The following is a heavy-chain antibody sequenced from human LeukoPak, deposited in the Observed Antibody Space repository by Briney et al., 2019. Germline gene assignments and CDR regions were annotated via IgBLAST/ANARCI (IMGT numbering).Heavy chain of an antibody. CDR2: IYWDDDK. CDR3: AHRTYYYDSSGYPNWFDP. Sequence: ESGPTLVKPTQTLTLTCTFSGFSLSTSGVGVGWIRQPPGKALEWLALIYWDDDKRYSPSLKSRLTITKDTSKNQVVRTMTNMDPVDTATYYCAHRTYYYDSSGYPNWFDPWGQGTLVTVSS. D-gene: IGHD3-22*01. V-gene: IGHV2-5*02. CDR1: GFSLSTSGVG. J-gene: IGHJ5*02.